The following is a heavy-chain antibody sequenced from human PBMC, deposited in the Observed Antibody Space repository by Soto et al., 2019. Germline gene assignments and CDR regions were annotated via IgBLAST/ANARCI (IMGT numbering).Heavy chain of an antibody. Sequence: QVQLQQWGAGLLKPSETLSLTCAVYGGSFSGYYWSWIRQPPGKGLEWIGEINHSGSTNYNPSLKSRVTISVDTSKNQFSLKLSSVTAADTAVYYCARGRSEYSGYEPRAHWYFDLWGRGTLVTVSS. CDR3: ARGRSEYSGYEPRAHWYFDL. CDR2: INHSGST. V-gene: IGHV4-34*01. J-gene: IGHJ2*01. CDR1: GGSFSGYY. D-gene: IGHD5-12*01.